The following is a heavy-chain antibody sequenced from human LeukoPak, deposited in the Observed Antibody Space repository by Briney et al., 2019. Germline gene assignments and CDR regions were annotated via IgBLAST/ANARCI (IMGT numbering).Heavy chain of an antibody. CDR1: GFTFSSYS. CDR2: IYYSGST. CDR3: ARLRRSSGWFISFDY. Sequence: GSLRLSCVASGFTFSSYSMNWIRQPPGKGLEWIGSIYYSGSTYYNPSLKSRVTISVDTSKNQFSLKLSSVTAADTAVYYCARLRRSSGWFISFDYWGQGTLVTVSS. J-gene: IGHJ4*02. D-gene: IGHD6-19*01. V-gene: IGHV4-39*01.